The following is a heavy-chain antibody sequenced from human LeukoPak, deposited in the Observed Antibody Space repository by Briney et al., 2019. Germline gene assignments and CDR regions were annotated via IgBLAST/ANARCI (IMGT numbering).Heavy chain of an antibody. V-gene: IGHV4-39*01. CDR2: IYYSGST. Sequence: SETLSLTCTVSGGSISSSSYYWGWIRQPPGKGLEWIGSIYYSGSTYYNPSLKSRVTMSVDTSKNQFSLKLSSVTAADTAVYYCARHPAIGGWYRAWGQGTLVTVSS. J-gene: IGHJ5*02. D-gene: IGHD6-19*01. CDR3: ARHPAIGGWYRA. CDR1: GGSISSSSYY.